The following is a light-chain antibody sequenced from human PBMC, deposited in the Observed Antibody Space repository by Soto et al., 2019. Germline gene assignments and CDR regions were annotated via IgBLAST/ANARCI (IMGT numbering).Light chain of an antibody. V-gene: IGLV2-14*01. J-gene: IGLJ1*01. CDR2: DVS. CDR3: SSYTSSSTRV. CDR1: SSDVGGYNY. Sequence: QSVVSHPASVSGSPGQAVSIFCTGTSSDVGGYNYVSWYQQHPGKAPKLMIYDVSNRPSGVSNRFSGSKSGNTASLTISGLQAEDEADYYCSSYTSSSTRVFGTGTKVTVL.